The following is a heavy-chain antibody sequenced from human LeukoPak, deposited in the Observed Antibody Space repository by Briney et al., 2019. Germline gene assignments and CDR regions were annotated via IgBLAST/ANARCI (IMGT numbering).Heavy chain of an antibody. V-gene: IGHV3-69-1*01. CDR2: IRSDGTI. J-gene: IGHJ3*02. D-gene: IGHD2/OR15-2a*01. CDR3: ARDNIWAFDI. CDR1: GFTSFNFP. Sequence: PGGSLRLSCEASGFTSFNFPMNWVRKAPGKGLEWVSHIRSDGTITYADSVKGRFTISRDDAKTSVYLQLNSLRDEDPAIYYCARDNIWAFDIWGQGTMVTASS.